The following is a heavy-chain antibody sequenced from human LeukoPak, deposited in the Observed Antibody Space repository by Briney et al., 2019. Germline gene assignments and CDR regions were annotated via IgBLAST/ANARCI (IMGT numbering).Heavy chain of an antibody. V-gene: IGHV3-21*01. D-gene: IGHD3-22*01. CDR2: ISSSSRSM. Sequence: GGTLRLSCADSGFTFSSNTMNWVRQAPGKGLEWVSSISSSSRSMHYADSVKGRFTISRDNAINSLYLQMNSLRAEDTAVYYCARYYESSGYYDNFDYWGQGTLVTVSS. J-gene: IGHJ4*02. CDR3: ARYYESSGYYDNFDY. CDR1: GFTFSSNT.